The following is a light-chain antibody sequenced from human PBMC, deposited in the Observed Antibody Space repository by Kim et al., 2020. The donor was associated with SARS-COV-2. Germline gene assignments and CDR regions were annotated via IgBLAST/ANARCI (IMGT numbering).Light chain of an antibody. J-gene: IGLJ3*02. Sequence: QSALTQPASVSGSPGQSITISCSGTSSDVGNYNLVSWYQQHPGKAPKLMISEVSKRPSGVSNRFSGSKSGNTASLTISGLQTEDEADYYCCSYAGSLWVFGGGTKVTVL. CDR1: SSDVGNYNL. CDR3: CSYAGSLWV. CDR2: EVS. V-gene: IGLV2-23*02.